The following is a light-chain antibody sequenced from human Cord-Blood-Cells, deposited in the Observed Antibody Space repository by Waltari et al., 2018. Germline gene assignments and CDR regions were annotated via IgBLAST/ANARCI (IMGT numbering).Light chain of an antibody. CDR3: SSYTSSSTYV. J-gene: IGLJ1*01. CDR1: IRDVGGDNY. V-gene: IGLV2-14*01. CDR2: DVS. Sequence: QSALTQPASVSGSPGQSITISCTGTIRDVGGDNYVSWYQQHPGKAPKLMIYDVSNRPSGVSNRFSGSKSGNTASLTISGLQAEDEADYYCSSYTSSSTYVFGTGTKVTVL.